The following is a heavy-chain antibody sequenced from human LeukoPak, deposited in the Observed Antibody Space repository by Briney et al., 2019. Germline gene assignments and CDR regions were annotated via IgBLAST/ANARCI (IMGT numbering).Heavy chain of an antibody. CDR2: INNDGGTT. D-gene: IGHD1-26*01. V-gene: IGHV3-74*01. J-gene: IGHJ4*02. CDR3: ARGGVGSFDY. Sequence: GGSLGLSCAASGFSFSNYWMHWVRHAPGKGLMWVSHINNDGGTTSYADSVKGRFTISRDNAKNTVYLQMNSLRAEDTAVYYCARGGVGSFDYWGQGTLVTVSS. CDR1: GFSFSNYW.